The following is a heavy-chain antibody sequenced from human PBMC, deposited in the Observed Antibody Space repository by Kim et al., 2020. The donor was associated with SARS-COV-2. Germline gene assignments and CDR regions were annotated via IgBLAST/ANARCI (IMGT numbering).Heavy chain of an antibody. D-gene: IGHD4-4*01. Sequence: DSVKGRFTIARDNSKNTLYLHMNSLRAEDTAVYYCAKVLTSGWVADAFDIWGQGTMVTVSS. CDR3: AKVLTSGWVADAFDI. J-gene: IGHJ3*02. V-gene: IGHV3-23*01.